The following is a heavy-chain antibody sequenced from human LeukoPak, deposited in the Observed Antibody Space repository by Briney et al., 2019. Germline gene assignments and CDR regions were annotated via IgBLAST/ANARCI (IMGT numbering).Heavy chain of an antibody. CDR3: ARLSSGWYIDY. J-gene: IGHJ4*02. D-gene: IGHD6-19*01. Sequence: GGSLRLSCAASGFTFSSYSMNWVRQAPGKGLEWVSSISSSSSYIYYADSVKGRFTISRDNAKNSLYVQMNSLRAEDTAVYHCARLSSGWYIDYWGQGTLVTVSS. CDR2: ISSSSSYI. CDR1: GFTFSSYS. V-gene: IGHV3-21*01.